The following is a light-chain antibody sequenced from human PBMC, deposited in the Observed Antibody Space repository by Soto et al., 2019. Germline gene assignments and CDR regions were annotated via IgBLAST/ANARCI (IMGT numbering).Light chain of an antibody. Sequence: EIVLTQSPGTLSLSPGERATLCCRASQSVSSSYLAWYQQKPGQAPRLLIYGASSRATGIPDRFSGSGSGTDFTLTISSLQPDDFATYYCQQYDTYWTFGQGTKVDIK. J-gene: IGKJ1*01. CDR3: QQYDTYWT. CDR1: QSVSSSY. V-gene: IGKV3-20*01. CDR2: GAS.